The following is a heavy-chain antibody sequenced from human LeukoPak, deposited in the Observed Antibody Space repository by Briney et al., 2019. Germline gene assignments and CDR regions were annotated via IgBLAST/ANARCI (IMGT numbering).Heavy chain of an antibody. CDR1: GYTFTSYY. D-gene: IGHD3-16*01. V-gene: IGHV1-2*02. J-gene: IGHJ4*02. CDR3: ARGGYDYHFDY. CDR2: INPNSGDT. Sequence: ASVKVSCKASGYTFTSYYIHWVRQAPGQGLEWMGWINPNSGDTNYAQKFQGRVTMTRDTSISTAYMELSRLRSDDTAVYYCARGGYDYHFDYWGQGTLVTVSS.